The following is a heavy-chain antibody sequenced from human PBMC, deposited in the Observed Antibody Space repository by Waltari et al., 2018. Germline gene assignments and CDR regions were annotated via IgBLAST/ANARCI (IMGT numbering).Heavy chain of an antibody. V-gene: IGHV4-34*12. CDR3: AREREGIGASGTFYYYGMDV. J-gene: IGHJ6*02. Sequence: QVQLQQWGAGLLKPSETLALTCVVHGGSLSGYYWRWIRQAPGKGLEWIGEIIHSGSSNYNAYLKGRVTISIDTSKNEFSLNLSSVTAADTAIYYCAREREGIGASGTFYYYGMDVWGQGTTVTVSS. CDR2: IIHSGSS. D-gene: IGHD6-13*01. CDR1: GGSLSGYY.